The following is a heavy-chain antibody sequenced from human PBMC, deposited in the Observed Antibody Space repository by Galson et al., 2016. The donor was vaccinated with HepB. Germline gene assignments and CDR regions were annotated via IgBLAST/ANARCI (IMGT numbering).Heavy chain of an antibody. J-gene: IGHJ6*03. CDR1: GFSFSSYG. D-gene: IGHD5/OR15-5a*01. CDR2: IWYDGSNK. CDR3: ARGVGPAYMDV. V-gene: IGHV3-33*01. Sequence: SLRLSCATAGFSFSSYGMHWVRQAPGKGLEWVAVIWYDGSNKYYADSVKGRFTISRDNAKNSLYLQMNSLRDEDTAVYYCARGVGPAYMDVWGKGTTVTVSS.